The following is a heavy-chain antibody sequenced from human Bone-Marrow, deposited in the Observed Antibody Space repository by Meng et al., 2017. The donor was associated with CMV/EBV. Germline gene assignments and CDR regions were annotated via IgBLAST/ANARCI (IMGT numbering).Heavy chain of an antibody. J-gene: IGHJ4*02. CDR2: IYYSGST. D-gene: IGHD4-17*01. CDR3: ARDTERLRIDY. Sequence: SETLSLTRTVAGGSVSSGSYYWSWIRQPPGKGLEWIGYIYYSGSTNYNPSLKSRVTISVDTSKNQFSLKLSSVTAADTAVYYCARDTERLRIDYWGQGTLVTVSS. V-gene: IGHV4-61*01. CDR1: GGSVSSGSYY.